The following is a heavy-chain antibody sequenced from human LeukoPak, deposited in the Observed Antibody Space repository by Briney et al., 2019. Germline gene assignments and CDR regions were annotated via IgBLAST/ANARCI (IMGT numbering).Heavy chain of an antibody. J-gene: IGHJ4*02. V-gene: IGHV4-59*01. CDR1: GASISTYY. D-gene: IGHD5-12*01. CDR2: LYFGGST. Sequence: PSKTLSLTCSVSGASISTYYWSWIRQPPGKGLEWIGYLYFGGSTNYNPSLKSRVTISPDTSKNQFSLKLNSVTAADTAVYYCARAGGSWSFDYLGQGTLVTVSS. CDR3: ARAGGSWSFDY.